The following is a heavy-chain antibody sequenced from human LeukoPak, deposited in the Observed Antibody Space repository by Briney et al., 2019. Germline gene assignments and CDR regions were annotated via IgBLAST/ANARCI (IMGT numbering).Heavy chain of an antibody. J-gene: IGHJ6*02. CDR3: AKAVAGTGFYYYGMDV. CDR1: GFTFSSHG. V-gene: IGHV3-23*01. CDR2: TGGSGGTT. D-gene: IGHD6-19*01. Sequence: PGGSLRLSCAASGFTFSSHGMSWVRQAPGKGLEWVSATGGSGGTTYYADSVKGRFTISRDNSKNTLYLQMNSLRAEDTAVYYCAKAVAGTGFYYYGMDVWGQGTTVTVSS.